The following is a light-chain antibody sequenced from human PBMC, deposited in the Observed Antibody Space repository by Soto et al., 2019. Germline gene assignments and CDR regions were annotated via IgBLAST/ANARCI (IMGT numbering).Light chain of an antibody. Sequence: EILLTQSPATLSLSPGESATLPCRASQYIDTDVAWYQQKPGQAPRLLIYGASSRAIGIPDRFSGSVSGSDFILTINRLEPEDFAVYYCQQYGSSHTFGQGTRLEI. V-gene: IGKV3-20*01. J-gene: IGKJ5*01. CDR1: QYIDTD. CDR3: QQYGSSHT. CDR2: GAS.